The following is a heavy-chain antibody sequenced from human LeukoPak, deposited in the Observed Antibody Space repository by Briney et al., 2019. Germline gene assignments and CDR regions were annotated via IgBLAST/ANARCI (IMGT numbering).Heavy chain of an antibody. J-gene: IGHJ4*02. V-gene: IGHV1-69*04. Sequence: ASVEVSCKASGGTFSSYAISWVRQAPRQGLEWMGRIIPILGIANYAQKFQGRVTITADKSTSTAYMELSSLRSEDTAVYYCAMGSDTAMDIDYWGQGTLVTVSS. CDR3: AMGSDTAMDIDY. CDR1: GGTFSSYA. CDR2: IIPILGIA. D-gene: IGHD5-18*01.